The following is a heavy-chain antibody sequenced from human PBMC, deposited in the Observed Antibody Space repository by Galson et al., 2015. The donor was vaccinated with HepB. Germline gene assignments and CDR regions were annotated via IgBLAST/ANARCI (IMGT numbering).Heavy chain of an antibody. V-gene: IGHV4-34*01. CDR2: ISPSGRT. Sequence: ETLSLTCAVYGGSFNAFYWSWIRQPPGKGLEWIGEISPSGRTNYNPSLKSRVTMSVDTSKNQFSLKLSSVTAADTAVYYCAKGHVPTHWAQGTLVTVSS. J-gene: IGHJ4*02. CDR1: GGSFNAFY. D-gene: IGHD2-2*01. CDR3: AKGHVPTH.